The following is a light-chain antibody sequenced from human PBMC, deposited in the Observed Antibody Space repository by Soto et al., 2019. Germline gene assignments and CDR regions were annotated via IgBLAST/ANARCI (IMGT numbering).Light chain of an antibody. CDR1: SSDVGGYNY. Sequence: QSALTQPASVSGSPGQSITISCTGTSSDVGGYNYVSWYQQHPGKAPKLIIYEVSNRPSGVCNRFSGSKSGDTASLTISGLHAEGEADSYCRVYISSSTLSGLGTGTKLTVL. CDR3: RVYISSSTLSG. J-gene: IGLJ1*01. V-gene: IGLV2-14*01. CDR2: EVS.